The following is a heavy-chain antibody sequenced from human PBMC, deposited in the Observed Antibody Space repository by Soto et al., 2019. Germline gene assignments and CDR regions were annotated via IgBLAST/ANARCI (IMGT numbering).Heavy chain of an antibody. J-gene: IGHJ4*02. V-gene: IGHV3-30-3*01. D-gene: IGHD4-4*01. CDR3: ARDLYDYSNFYTGGFDY. Sequence: VQLVESGGGVVQPGRSLRLSCAASGFTFSSYAMHWVRQAPGKGLEWVAVISYDGSNKYYADSVKGRFTISRDNSKNTLYLQMNSLRAEDTAVYYCARDLYDYSNFYTGGFDYWGQGTLVTVSS. CDR1: GFTFSSYA. CDR2: ISYDGSNK.